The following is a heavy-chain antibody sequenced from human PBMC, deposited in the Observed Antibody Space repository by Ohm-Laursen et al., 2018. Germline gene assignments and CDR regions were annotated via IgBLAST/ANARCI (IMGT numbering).Heavy chain of an antibody. CDR3: VRDRRGGSIELRA. CDR1: GFTFSTYC. CDR2: INQDGGEK. Sequence: SLRLSCTASGFTFSTYCMNWFRQAPGKGLESVASINQDGGEKYFVDSVRGRFTIYRDNAKNSLYLQMNSLRAEDTAVYYCVRDRRGGSIELRAGGQGALVTVSS. J-gene: IGHJ4*02. D-gene: IGHD6-6*01. V-gene: IGHV3-7*01.